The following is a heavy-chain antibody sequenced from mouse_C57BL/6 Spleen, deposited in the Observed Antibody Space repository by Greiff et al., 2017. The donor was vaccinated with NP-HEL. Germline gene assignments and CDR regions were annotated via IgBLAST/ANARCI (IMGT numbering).Heavy chain of an antibody. CDR3: AAYYYGSSYLDY. CDR2: IHPNSGST. D-gene: IGHD1-1*01. Sequence: QVHVKQPGAELVKPGASVKLSCKASGYTFTSYWMHWVKQRPGQGLEWIGMIHPNSGSTNYNEKFKSKATLTVDKSSSTAYMQLSSLTSEDSAVYYCAAYYYGSSYLDYWGQGTTLTVSS. V-gene: IGHV1-64*01. CDR1: GYTFTSYW. J-gene: IGHJ2*01.